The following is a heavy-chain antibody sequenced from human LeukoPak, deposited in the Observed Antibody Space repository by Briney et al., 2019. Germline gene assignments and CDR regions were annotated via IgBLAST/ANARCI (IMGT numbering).Heavy chain of an antibody. V-gene: IGHV1-8*01. Sequence: ASVEVSCKASGYTFTSYDINWVRQATGQGLERMGWMNPNSGNTGYAQKFQGRVTMTRNTSISTAYMELSSLRSEDTAVYYCARAAYDSISGWDDAFDIWGQGTMVTVSS. J-gene: IGHJ3*02. CDR3: ARAAYDSISGWDDAFDI. D-gene: IGHD3-22*01. CDR1: GYTFTSYD. CDR2: MNPNSGNT.